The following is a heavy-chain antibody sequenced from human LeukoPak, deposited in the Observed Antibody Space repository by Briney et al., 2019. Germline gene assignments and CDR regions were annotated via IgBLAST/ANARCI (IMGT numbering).Heavy chain of an antibody. Sequence: GGSLRLSCAASGFTFSSYGMHWVRQAPGKGLEWVAIIRYDGSNKYYADSVKGRFTISRDNSKNTLYLQMNSLRAEDTAVYYCAKDQARGSERRDYYFDYWGQGTLVTVSS. CDR2: IRYDGSNK. D-gene: IGHD3-16*01. CDR3: AKDQARGSERRDYYFDY. V-gene: IGHV3-30*02. CDR1: GFTFSSYG. J-gene: IGHJ4*02.